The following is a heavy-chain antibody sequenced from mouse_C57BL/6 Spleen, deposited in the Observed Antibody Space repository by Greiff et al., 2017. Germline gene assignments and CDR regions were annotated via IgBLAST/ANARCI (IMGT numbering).Heavy chain of an antibody. CDR2: IDPSDSYT. J-gene: IGHJ2*01. D-gene: IGHD3-2*02. Sequence: QVQLQQPGAELVKPGASVKLSCKASGYTFTSYWMQWVKQRPGQGLEWIGEIDPSDSYTNYNQKFKGKATLTVDTSSSTAYMQLSRLTSEDSAVYYSARWSDSSGPPDYWGKGTTLTVSS. V-gene: IGHV1-50*01. CDR1: GYTFTSYW. CDR3: ARWSDSSGPPDY.